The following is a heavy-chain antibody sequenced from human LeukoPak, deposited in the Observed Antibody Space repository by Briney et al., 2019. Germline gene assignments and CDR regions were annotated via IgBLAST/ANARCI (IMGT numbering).Heavy chain of an antibody. J-gene: IGHJ4*02. CDR3: ARVNINNWHSCDY. Sequence: PSETLSLTCAVSGGSLSSNNWWGWVRQPPGKGLAWIGEIYHSGSPNYNPSLKSRVTISVDKSRNHFSLNLSSVTAADTAVYYCARVNINNWHSCDYWGQGTLVTVSS. V-gene: IGHV4-4*02. CDR2: IYHSGSP. CDR1: GGSLSSNNW. D-gene: IGHD1-1*01.